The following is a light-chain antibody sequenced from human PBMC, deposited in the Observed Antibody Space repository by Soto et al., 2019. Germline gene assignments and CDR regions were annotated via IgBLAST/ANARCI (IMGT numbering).Light chain of an antibody. Sequence: EIVMTQSPATLSVSPGDRATLSCRASQSIGSDLAWYQLKPGQAPRLLIYDAATRATGIPARFSGSGSRTEFSLTISSLQSEDFAVYYCQQYGSSPPLTFGGGTKVEIK. J-gene: IGKJ4*01. CDR3: QQYGSSPPLT. CDR2: DAA. V-gene: IGKV3-15*01. CDR1: QSIGSD.